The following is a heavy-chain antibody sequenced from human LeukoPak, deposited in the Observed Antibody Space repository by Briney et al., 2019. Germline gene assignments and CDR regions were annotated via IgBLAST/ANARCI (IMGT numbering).Heavy chain of an antibody. CDR2: INTNTGNP. D-gene: IGHD2-2*01. Sequence: ASVKVSCKASGHAFIDYAINWVRQAPGQGLEWMGWINTNTGNPTYAQGFTGRFVFSLDTSVSTTYLQISSLKAEDTAVYYCARDPGDDFVVPGDPWGQGTLVTVSS. J-gene: IGHJ5*02. CDR1: GHAFIDYA. CDR3: ARDPGDDFVVPGDP. V-gene: IGHV7-4-1*02.